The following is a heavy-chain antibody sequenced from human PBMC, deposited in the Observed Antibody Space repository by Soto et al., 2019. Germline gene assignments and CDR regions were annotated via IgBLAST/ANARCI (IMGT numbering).Heavy chain of an antibody. J-gene: IGHJ5*02. CDR3: ARGVTHPRTIAARPEGADWFDP. CDR2: INPSGGST. D-gene: IGHD6-6*01. CDR1: GYTFTSYY. Sequence: QVQLVQSGAEVKKPGASVKVSCKASGYTFTSYYMHWVRQAPGQGLEWMGIINPSGGSTSYAQKFQGRVTMTRDTSTSTVYMELSSLRSEDTAVYYCARGVTHPRTIAARPEGADWFDPWGQGTLVTVSS. V-gene: IGHV1-46*01.